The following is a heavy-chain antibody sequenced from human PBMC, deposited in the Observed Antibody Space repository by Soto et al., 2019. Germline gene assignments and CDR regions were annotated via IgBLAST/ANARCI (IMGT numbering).Heavy chain of an antibody. D-gene: IGHD2-8*01. Sequence: GSLRLSCASSGFTFSSCSMNWVRQAPGKGLEWVSFISGSGDTKYYADSVKGRFTISRDNAKNSLYLQLSSLRDEDTAVYYCAKYCSSAVCFDYWGQRTLVTVSS. CDR3: AKYCSSAVCFDY. CDR1: GFTFSSCS. J-gene: IGHJ4*02. CDR2: ISGSGDTK. V-gene: IGHV3-48*02.